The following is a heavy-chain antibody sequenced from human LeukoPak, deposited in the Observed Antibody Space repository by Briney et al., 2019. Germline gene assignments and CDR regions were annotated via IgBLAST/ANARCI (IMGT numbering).Heavy chain of an antibody. Sequence: ASVKVSCKASGYTFTSYYMHWVRQAPGQGLEWMGIINPSGGGTSYAQKFQGRVTMTRDTSTSTVYMELSSLRSEDTAVYYCARDDYDPYYYYGMDVWGQGTTVTVSS. D-gene: IGHD4-17*01. CDR2: INPSGGGT. CDR1: GYTFTSYY. J-gene: IGHJ6*02. CDR3: ARDDYDPYYYYGMDV. V-gene: IGHV1-46*01.